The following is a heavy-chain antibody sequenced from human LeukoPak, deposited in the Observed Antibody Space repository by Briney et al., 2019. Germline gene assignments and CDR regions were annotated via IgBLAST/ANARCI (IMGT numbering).Heavy chain of an antibody. D-gene: IGHD2-2*01. V-gene: IGHV3-48*01. CDR2: ISSSSSTI. J-gene: IGHJ5*02. CDR1: GFTFSSYS. Sequence: PGGSLRLSCAASGFTFSSYSMNWVRQAPGKGLEWVSYISSSSSTIYYADSVKGRFTISRDNAKNSLYLRMNSLRAEDTAVYYCARDPGVPAFDPWGQGTLVTVSS. CDR3: ARDPGVPAFDP.